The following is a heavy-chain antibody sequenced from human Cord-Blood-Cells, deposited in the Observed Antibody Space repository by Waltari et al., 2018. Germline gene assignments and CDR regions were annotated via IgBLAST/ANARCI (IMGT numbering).Heavy chain of an antibody. D-gene: IGHD3-22*01. CDR3: ATVPDYYDSSGYYYFDY. Sequence: EVQLVQSGAEVKKPGATVKISCKVSGYTFTDYYMHWVQPAPGKGLEWMGLVDPEDGETIYAEKFQGRVTITADTSTDTAYMELSSLRSEDTAVYYCATVPDYYDSSGYYYFDYWGQGTLVTVSS. J-gene: IGHJ4*02. V-gene: IGHV1-69-2*01. CDR1: GYTFTDYY. CDR2: VDPEDGET.